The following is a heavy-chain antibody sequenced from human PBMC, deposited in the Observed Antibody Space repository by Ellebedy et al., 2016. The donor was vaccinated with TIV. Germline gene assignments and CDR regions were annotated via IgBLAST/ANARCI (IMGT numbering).Heavy chain of an antibody. CDR1: GFTFSSYA. J-gene: IGHJ4*02. CDR3: ARDRGGYDFGPLDY. D-gene: IGHD5-12*01. Sequence: GESLKISCAASGFTFSSYAMHWVRQAPGKGLEWVSAISNTGGSTYYADSVKGRFTISRDNSKNTLYLQMNSLRAEDTAVYYCARDRGGYDFGPLDYWGQGTLVTVSS. V-gene: IGHV3-23*01. CDR2: ISNTGGST.